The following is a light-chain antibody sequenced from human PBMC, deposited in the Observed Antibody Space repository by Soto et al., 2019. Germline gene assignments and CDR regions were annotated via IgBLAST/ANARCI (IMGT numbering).Light chain of an antibody. V-gene: IGLV2-14*01. CDR2: EVN. CDR3: SSYTGSSTLV. Sequence: QSALTQPASVSWSPGQSITISCTGTSSDVGGYNYVSWYQHHPGKATKVMIYEVNNRPSGVSNRFSGSKSGNTASLTISGLQAEDEADYYCSSYTGSSTLVFGGGTKLNVL. J-gene: IGLJ3*02. CDR1: SSDVGGYNY.